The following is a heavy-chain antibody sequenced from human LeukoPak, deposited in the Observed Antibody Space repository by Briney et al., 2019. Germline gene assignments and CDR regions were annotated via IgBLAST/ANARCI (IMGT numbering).Heavy chain of an antibody. Sequence: GGSLRLSCAAPGFSFRNYGMHWVRQATGKGLEGVSFIWSDGNNRFYADSVKGRFTISRDNSKNMLFLQMDTLRAEDTALYYCAKDPGASVSGFHMDVWGKGTTVIVSS. D-gene: IGHD2-8*02. CDR3: AKDPGASVSGFHMDV. CDR2: IWSDGNNR. V-gene: IGHV3-30*02. J-gene: IGHJ6*03. CDR1: GFSFRNYG.